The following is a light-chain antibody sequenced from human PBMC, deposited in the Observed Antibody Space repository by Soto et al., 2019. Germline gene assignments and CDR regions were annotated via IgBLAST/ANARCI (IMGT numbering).Light chain of an antibody. CDR2: DAS. V-gene: IGKV3-11*01. J-gene: IGKJ1*01. CDR1: QSVSSY. CDR3: QLRSNWPPWT. Sequence: EIVLTQSPATLYLSPGERATLSCRASQSVSSYLAWYQRKPGQDPRLLIFDASNRASGIPARFSGSGSGTDFTLTLSSLEPEDFAVYYCQLRSNWPPWTFGQGTKVEIK.